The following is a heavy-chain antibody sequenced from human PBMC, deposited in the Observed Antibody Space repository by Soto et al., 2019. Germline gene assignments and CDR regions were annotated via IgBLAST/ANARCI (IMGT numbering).Heavy chain of an antibody. CDR2: IYHSGST. D-gene: IGHD3-10*01. Sequence: SETLSLTCTVSGASISSGGYSWSWIRQPPGKGLEWIGYIYHSGSTYYNPSLKSRVTISVDRSKNQFSLKLTSVTAADTAVYYCARYKITCLFDYWGQGTLVTVSS. CDR1: GASISSGGYS. V-gene: IGHV4-30-2*01. CDR3: ARYKITCLFDY. J-gene: IGHJ4*02.